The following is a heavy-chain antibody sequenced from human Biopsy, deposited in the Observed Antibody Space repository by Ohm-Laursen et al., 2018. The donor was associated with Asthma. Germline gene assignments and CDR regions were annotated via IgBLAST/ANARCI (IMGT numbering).Heavy chain of an antibody. J-gene: IGHJ6*02. CDR3: ARAVDYSHYYGIDV. CDR1: GYTFNSAG. D-gene: IGHD3-10*01. CDR2: ISVYNGNT. V-gene: IGHV1-18*01. Sequence: GASVKVSYKPSGYTFNSAGITWVRQAPGQGLEWMGWISVYNGNTKVAQKLQDRVTMITDTSTSTAYMELRSLRSDDTAVYFCARAVDYSHYYGIDVWGQGTTVTAS.